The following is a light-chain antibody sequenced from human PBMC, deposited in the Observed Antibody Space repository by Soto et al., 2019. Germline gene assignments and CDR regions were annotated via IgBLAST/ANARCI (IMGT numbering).Light chain of an antibody. V-gene: IGLV2-11*01. CDR1: RSDVGVYNY. CDR2: DVS. Sequence: QSALTQPRSVSASPGQSVTLSCTWSRSDVGVYNYVSWYQQHPGKAPKLMIYDVSKRPSGVPGRFSGSKSGNTASLTISGLQAEDEADYYCCSYGGGYTPLVFGGGTKVTVL. CDR3: CSYGGGYTPLV. J-gene: IGLJ2*01.